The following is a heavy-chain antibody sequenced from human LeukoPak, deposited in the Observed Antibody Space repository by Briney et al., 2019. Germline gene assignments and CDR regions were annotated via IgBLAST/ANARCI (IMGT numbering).Heavy chain of an antibody. CDR1: GGSISSYY. D-gene: IGHD3-22*01. V-gene: IGHV4-59*01. J-gene: IGHJ4*02. CDR3: ARDIYYDSRFDY. CDR2: IYYSGST. Sequence: PSETLSLTCTVSGGSISSYYWSWIRQPPGKGLEWIGYIYYSGSTNYNPSLKSRVTISVDTSKNQFSLKLSSVTAADTAVYYCARDIYYDSRFDYWGQGTLVTVSS.